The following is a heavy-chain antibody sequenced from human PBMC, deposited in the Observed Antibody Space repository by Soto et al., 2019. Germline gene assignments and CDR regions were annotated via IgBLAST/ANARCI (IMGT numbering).Heavy chain of an antibody. Sequence: QVQLVQSGAEVKKPGSSVKVSCKASGGTFSSYAISWVRRAPGQGLEWMGGIIPIFGTANYAQKFQGRVTISADESTSTAYMELSSLRSADPAVDYCAITGVVVTPNDAFDIWGQGTMVTVSS. CDR3: AITGVVVTPNDAFDI. CDR2: IIPIFGTA. D-gene: IGHD3-22*01. J-gene: IGHJ3*02. V-gene: IGHV1-69*01. CDR1: GGTFSSYA.